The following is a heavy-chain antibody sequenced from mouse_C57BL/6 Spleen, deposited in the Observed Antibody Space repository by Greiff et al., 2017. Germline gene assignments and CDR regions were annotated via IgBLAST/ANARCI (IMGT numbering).Heavy chain of an antibody. J-gene: IGHJ3*01. V-gene: IGHV1-78*01. CDR3: ALYDYDGSWFAY. CDR1: GYTFTDHT. D-gene: IGHD2-4*01. Sequence: VQRVESDAELVKPGASVKISCKVSGYTFTDHTIHWMKQRPEQGLEWIGYIYPRDGSTKYNEKFKGKATLTADKSSSTAYMQLNSLTSEDSAVYFCALYDYDGSWFAYWGQGTLVTVSA. CDR2: IYPRDGST.